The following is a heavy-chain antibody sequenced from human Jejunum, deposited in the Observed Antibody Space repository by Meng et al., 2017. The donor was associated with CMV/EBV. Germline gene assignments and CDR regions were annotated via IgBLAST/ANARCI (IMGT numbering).Heavy chain of an antibody. D-gene: IGHD3-3*01. CDR3: TRSYDFWNGYFYFDS. V-gene: IGHV3-73*01. Sequence: TFSVSVMHWVRPASGKGLEWVGRIRTKANSYATAFAASVEDRFTISRADSKNTAYLQMNSLKTEDTAVYYCTRSYDFWNGYFYFDSWGQGTLVTVSS. CDR2: IRTKANSYAT. CDR1: TFSVSV. J-gene: IGHJ4*02.